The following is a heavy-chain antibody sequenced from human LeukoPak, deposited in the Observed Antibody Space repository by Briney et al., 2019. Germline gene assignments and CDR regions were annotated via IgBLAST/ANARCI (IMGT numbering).Heavy chain of an antibody. CDR3: AREGDGYNYYFDY. V-gene: IGHV1-2*02. Sequence: GASVKVSCTASGYTFTGYYMHWVRQAPGQGLEWMGWINPNSGGTNYAQKFQGRVTMTRDTSISTAYMELSRLRSDDTAVYYCAREGDGYNYYFDYWGQGTLVTVSS. CDR1: GYTFTGYY. CDR2: INPNSGGT. D-gene: IGHD5-12*01. J-gene: IGHJ4*02.